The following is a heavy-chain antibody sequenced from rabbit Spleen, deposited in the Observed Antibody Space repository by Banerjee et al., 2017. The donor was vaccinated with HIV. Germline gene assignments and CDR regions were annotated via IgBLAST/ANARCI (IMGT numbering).Heavy chain of an antibody. CDR3: ARDRPGSDNFDL. Sequence: QGLLVEAGGDLVKPGASLTLTCKASGFDFSRSDWICWVRQAPGKGLEWIVCIDIDNSGTTYYASWAKGRFTISKTSSTTVTLQMTSLTAADTATYFCARDRPGSDNFDLWGPGTLVTVS. V-gene: IGHV1S45*01. D-gene: IGHD3-1*01. CDR2: IDIDNSGTT. J-gene: IGHJ4*01. CDR1: GFDFSRSDW.